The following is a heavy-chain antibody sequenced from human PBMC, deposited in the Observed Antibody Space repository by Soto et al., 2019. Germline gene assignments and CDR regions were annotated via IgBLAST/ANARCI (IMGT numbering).Heavy chain of an antibody. CDR3: ARSFWSGTDRLDV. CDR1: GYTFTSYA. CDR2: LNAGNGNT. J-gene: IGHJ6*04. Sequence: ASVKVSCKASGYTFTSYAMHWVRQAPGQRLEWMGWLNAGNGNTKYSQKFQGRVTITRDTSASTAYMELSSLRSEDTAVYYCARSFWSGTDRLDVWGKGTTVTVSS. V-gene: IGHV1-3*01. D-gene: IGHD3-3*01.